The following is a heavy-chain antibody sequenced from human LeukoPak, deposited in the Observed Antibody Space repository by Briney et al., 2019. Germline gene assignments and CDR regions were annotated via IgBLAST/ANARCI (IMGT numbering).Heavy chain of an antibody. CDR3: AKDAWSSYYYDSSGYYSSHPFDY. Sequence: GGSLRLSCAASGFTFSSYGMHWVRQAPGKGLEWVAVISYDGSNKYYADSVKGRFTISRDNSKTTLYLQMNSLRAEDTAVYYCAKDAWSSYYYDSSGYYSSHPFDYWGQGTLVTVSS. V-gene: IGHV3-30*18. CDR2: ISYDGSNK. J-gene: IGHJ4*02. CDR1: GFTFSSYG. D-gene: IGHD3-22*01.